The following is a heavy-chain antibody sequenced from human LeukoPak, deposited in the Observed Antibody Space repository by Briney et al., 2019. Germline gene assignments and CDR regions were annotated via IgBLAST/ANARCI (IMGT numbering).Heavy chain of an antibody. V-gene: IGHV1-69*05. CDR2: IIPIFGTA. J-gene: IGHJ4*02. CDR1: GGTFSSYA. Sequence: GASVKVSCKASGGTFSSYAISWVRQAPGQGLEWMGGIIPIFGTANYAQKFQGRVTITTDESTSTAYMELSSLRSEDTAVYYCVSPRSGWSGHFDYWGQGTLVTVSS. CDR3: VSPRSGWSGHFDY. D-gene: IGHD3-3*01.